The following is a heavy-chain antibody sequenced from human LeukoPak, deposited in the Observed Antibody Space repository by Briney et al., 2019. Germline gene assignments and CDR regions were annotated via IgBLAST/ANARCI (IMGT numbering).Heavy chain of an antibody. Sequence: GRSLRLSCAASGFTFDDYAMHWVRQAPGKGLEWVSGISWNSGSIGYADSVKGRFTISRDNAKNSLYLQMNSLRAEDTALYYCAKDQGDGSPWNYFDYWGQGTLVTVSS. J-gene: IGHJ4*02. D-gene: IGHD5-24*01. CDR1: GFTFDDYA. V-gene: IGHV3-9*01. CDR2: ISWNSGSI. CDR3: AKDQGDGSPWNYFDY.